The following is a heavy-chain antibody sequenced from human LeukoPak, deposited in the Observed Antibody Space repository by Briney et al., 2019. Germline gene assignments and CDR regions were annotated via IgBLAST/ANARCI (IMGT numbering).Heavy chain of an antibody. D-gene: IGHD6-13*01. CDR2: IYTSGST. J-gene: IGHJ4*02. CDR1: GVSISSYY. CDR3: ARELAGKGYFDY. V-gene: IGHV4-4*07. Sequence: SETLSLTCTVSGVSISSYYWSWIRQPAGKGLEWIGRIYTSGSTNYNPSLKSRVTISVDTSKNQFSLKLSSGTAADTAVYYCARELAGKGYFDYWGQGTLVTVSS.